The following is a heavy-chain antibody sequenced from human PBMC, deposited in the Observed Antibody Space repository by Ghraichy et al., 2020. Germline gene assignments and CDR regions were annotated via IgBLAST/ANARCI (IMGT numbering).Heavy chain of an antibody. CDR1: GGSISSYY. V-gene: IGHV4-59*08. J-gene: IGHJ6*02. CDR3: ARLGIQLWHSRGGPDYYYGMDV. CDR2: IYYSGST. Sequence: SETLSLTCTVSGGSISSYYWSWIRQPPGKGLEWIGYIYYSGSTNYNPSLKSRVTISVDTSKNQFSLKLSSVTAADTAVYYCARLGIQLWHSRGGPDYYYGMDVWGQGTTVTVSS. D-gene: IGHD5-18*01.